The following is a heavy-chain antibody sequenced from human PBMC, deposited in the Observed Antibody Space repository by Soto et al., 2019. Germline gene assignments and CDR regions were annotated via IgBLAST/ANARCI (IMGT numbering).Heavy chain of an antibody. Sequence: PVGSLRLSCSASGFTFNGYAMHWVRQAPGKGLEFVSAISSYGADTYYADSVKGRFAISRDNPKNTLYLQMSSLRAEDTALYYCVKEGYMRSDWYGQFDYWGQGALVTVSS. J-gene: IGHJ4*02. CDR3: VKEGYMRSDWYGQFDY. V-gene: IGHV3-64D*06. CDR1: GFTFNGYA. D-gene: IGHD6-19*01. CDR2: ISSYGADT.